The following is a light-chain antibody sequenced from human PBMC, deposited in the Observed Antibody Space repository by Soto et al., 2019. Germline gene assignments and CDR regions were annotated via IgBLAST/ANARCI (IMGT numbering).Light chain of an antibody. Sequence: DIQMTQSPSALSASVGDRVTITCRASQISSIYLTWYQLKPGKAPNLLMYGASYLKSGVTTSFSGSGSVTDFTLTISSLQPEDFAIYYCQQTYTTPYITFGQGTRLDIK. CDR3: QQTYTTPYIT. J-gene: IGKJ5*01. V-gene: IGKV1-39*01. CDR2: GAS. CDR1: QISSIY.